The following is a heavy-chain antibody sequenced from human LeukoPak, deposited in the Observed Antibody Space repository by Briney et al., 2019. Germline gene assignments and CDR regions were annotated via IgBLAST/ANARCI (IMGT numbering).Heavy chain of an antibody. CDR3: ARRKEVQTTFDC. Sequence: GGSLRLSCAVSGITLSNYGMSWVRQAPGKGLEWVAGISDSGGGTKYADSVKGRFTISRDNPKNTLYLQMNSLRAEDTAVYFCARRKEVQTTFDCWGQGTLVTVSS. J-gene: IGHJ4*02. D-gene: IGHD1-14*01. CDR1: GITLSNYG. V-gene: IGHV3-23*01. CDR2: ISDSGGGT.